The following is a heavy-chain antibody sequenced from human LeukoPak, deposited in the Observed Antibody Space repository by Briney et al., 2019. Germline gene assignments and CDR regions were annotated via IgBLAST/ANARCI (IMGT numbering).Heavy chain of an antibody. CDR2: IYPGDSDT. CDR3: ARHTYYYDSSGYLFDY. Sequence: ASVKVSCKGSGYSFTSYWIGWVRQMPGKGLEWMGIIYPGDSDTRYSPSFQGQVTISADKSISTAYLQWSSLKASDTAMYYCARHTYYYDSSGYLFDYWGQGTLVTVSS. J-gene: IGHJ4*02. D-gene: IGHD3-22*01. CDR1: GYSFTSYW. V-gene: IGHV5-51*01.